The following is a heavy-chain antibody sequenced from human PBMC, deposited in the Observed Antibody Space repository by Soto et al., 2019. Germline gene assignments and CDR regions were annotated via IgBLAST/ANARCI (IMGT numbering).Heavy chain of an antibody. J-gene: IGHJ4*02. Sequence: PSETLSLTCTVSGGSISSGGYYWSWIRQHPGKGLEWIGYIYYSGSTYYNPSLKSRVTISVDTSKNQFSLKLSSVTAADTAVYYCTYGSGAPPPLDYWGQGTLVTVSS. D-gene: IGHD3-10*01. CDR2: IYYSGST. V-gene: IGHV4-31*03. CDR1: GGSISSGGYY. CDR3: TYGSGAPPPLDY.